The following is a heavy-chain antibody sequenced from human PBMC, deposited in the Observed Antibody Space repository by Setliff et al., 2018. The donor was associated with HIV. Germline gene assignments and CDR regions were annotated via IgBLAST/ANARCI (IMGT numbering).Heavy chain of an antibody. CDR2: IHSSGTT. V-gene: IGHV4-39*01. D-gene: IGHD3-3*01. CDR1: DGSFSSSTYS. CDR3: ARHKTNYDFYAFDV. J-gene: IGHJ3*01. Sequence: KTSETLSLTCTVSDGSFSSSTYSWGWIRQPPGMGLEWIGSIHSSGTTDYNPSLKSRAAMSVDTSRSQFSLKLRSVTAADTAVYYCARHKTNYDFYAFDVWGQGTMVSV.